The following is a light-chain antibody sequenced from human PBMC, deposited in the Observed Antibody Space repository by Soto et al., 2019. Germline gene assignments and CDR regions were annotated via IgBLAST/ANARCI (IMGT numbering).Light chain of an antibody. J-gene: IGLJ3*02. Sequence: SALTQPRSVSGSPGQSVTISCTGTSSDVGGYNYVSWYQQHPGKAPKLMIYDVSKRPSGVPDRFSGSKSGNTASLTTSGLQAEDEADYYCCSYAGSPWVFGGGTKLTVL. CDR1: SSDVGGYNY. CDR3: CSYAGSPWV. V-gene: IGLV2-11*01. CDR2: DVS.